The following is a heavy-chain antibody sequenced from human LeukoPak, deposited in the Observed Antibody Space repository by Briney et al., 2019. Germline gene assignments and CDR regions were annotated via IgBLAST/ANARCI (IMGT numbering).Heavy chain of an antibody. V-gene: IGHV1-46*01. D-gene: IGHD6-6*01. CDR1: GYTFTSNY. Sequence: ASVKVSCKASGYTFTSNYIHWVRQAPGQGLEWMGMIYPRDGSTSYAQKFQGRVTVTRDTSTSTVYMELSSLGSEDTAVYYCALAARYYYYTMDVWGQGTTVTVSS. J-gene: IGHJ6*02. CDR2: IYPRDGST. CDR3: ALAARYYYYTMDV.